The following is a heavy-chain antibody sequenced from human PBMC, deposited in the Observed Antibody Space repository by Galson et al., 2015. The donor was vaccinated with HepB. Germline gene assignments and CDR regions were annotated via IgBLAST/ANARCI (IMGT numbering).Heavy chain of an antibody. CDR2: ISAYNGNT. V-gene: IGHV1-18*01. J-gene: IGHJ4*02. Sequence: SVKVSCKASGYTFTSYGISWVRQAPGQGLEWMGWISAYNGNTNYAQKLQGRVTMTTDTSKNQFSLKLSSVTAADTAMYYCARHRQVGAAFDFDCWGQGTLVTVSS. D-gene: IGHD1-26*01. CDR1: GYTFTSYG. CDR3: ARHRQVGAAFDFDC.